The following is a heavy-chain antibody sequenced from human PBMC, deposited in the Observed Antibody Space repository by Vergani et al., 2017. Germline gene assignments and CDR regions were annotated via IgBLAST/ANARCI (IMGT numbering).Heavy chain of an antibody. D-gene: IGHD3-10*01. CDR2: LYASGST. CDR3: GRVADVYGLGSRLLDL. V-gene: IGHV4-38-2*01. J-gene: IGHJ5*02. CDR1: DFISNGHY. Sequence: QVQLQESGPGLVKPSETLSLICDVFDFISNGHYRGWIRQSPEKGLEWIGSLYASGSTYYSPSLESRVAISIDTSKNHFSLKLNSVTAADTAVYYCGRVADVYGLGSRLLDLWGQGILVTVSS.